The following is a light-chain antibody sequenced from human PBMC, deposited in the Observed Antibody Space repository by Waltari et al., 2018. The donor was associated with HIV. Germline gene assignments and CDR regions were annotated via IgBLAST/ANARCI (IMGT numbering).Light chain of an antibody. CDR3: SSYTVRNTLI. CDR2: ELS. V-gene: IGLV2-14*03. Sequence: QSALTQPASLSGSPGQSVTLSCTGLHSDVQLYASVSWYQQLPAKAPQLIIFELSVRPSGISHRFSGSKSGNTASLTISGLQAEDEADYYCSSYTVRNTLIFGGGTKLTVL. CDR1: HSDVQLYAS. J-gene: IGLJ2*01.